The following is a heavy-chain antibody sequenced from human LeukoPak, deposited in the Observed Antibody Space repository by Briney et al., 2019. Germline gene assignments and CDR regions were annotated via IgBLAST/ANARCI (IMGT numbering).Heavy chain of an antibody. CDR3: AREAPKREMATITLYAFDI. CDR1: GFTFSSYA. D-gene: IGHD5-24*01. V-gene: IGHV3-30-3*01. J-gene: IGHJ3*02. Sequence: GRSLRLSCAASGFTFSSYAMHWVRQAPGKGLEWVAVISYDGSNKYYADSVKGRFTISRDNSRNTLYLQMNSLRAEDTAVYYCAREAPKREMATITLYAFDIWGQGTMATVSS. CDR2: ISYDGSNK.